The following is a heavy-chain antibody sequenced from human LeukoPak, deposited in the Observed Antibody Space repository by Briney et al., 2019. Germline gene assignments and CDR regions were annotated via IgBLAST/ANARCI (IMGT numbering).Heavy chain of an antibody. CDR2: INPNCGGT. Sequence: GASVKVSCKASGYTFTGYYMHWVRQAPGQGLEWMGWINPNCGGTNYAQKFQGRVTMTRDTSISTAYMELSRLRSDDTAVYYCASFGSTGGYFDYWGQGTLVTVSS. V-gene: IGHV1-2*02. CDR3: ASFGSTGGYFDY. D-gene: IGHD7-27*01. CDR1: GYTFTGYY. J-gene: IGHJ4*02.